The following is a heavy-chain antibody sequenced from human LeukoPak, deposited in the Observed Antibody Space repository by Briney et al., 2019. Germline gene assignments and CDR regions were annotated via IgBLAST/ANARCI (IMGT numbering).Heavy chain of an antibody. CDR3: SRDYYDSSGYRPFDY. J-gene: IGHJ4*02. V-gene: IGHV4-34*01. CDR2: INHSGST. Sequence: SETLSLTCAVYGGSFSGYYWSWIRQPPGKGLEWIGEINHSGSTNYNPSLKSRVTISVDTSKNQFSLKLSSVTAADTAVYYCSRDYYDSSGYRPFDYWGQGTLVTVSS. CDR1: GGSFSGYY. D-gene: IGHD3-22*01.